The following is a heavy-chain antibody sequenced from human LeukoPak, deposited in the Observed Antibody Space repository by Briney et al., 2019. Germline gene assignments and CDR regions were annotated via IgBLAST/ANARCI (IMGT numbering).Heavy chain of an antibody. V-gene: IGHV3-7*01. CDR1: GFTFSSYC. D-gene: IGHD5-24*01. J-gene: IGHJ2*01. CDR2: IKQDGSEK. CDR3: SKGRRDVYQWQFDL. Sequence: PGGSLRLSCTASGFTFSSYCMNWVHQAPGKGLEWVANIKQDGSEKNYVDFVKGRFTISRDNAKNSLDLQMNSLRAEDTAMYYCSKGRRDVYQWQFDLRVRGTLVTVSS.